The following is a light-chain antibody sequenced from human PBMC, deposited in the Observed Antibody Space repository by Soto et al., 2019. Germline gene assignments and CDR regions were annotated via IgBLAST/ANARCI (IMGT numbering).Light chain of an antibody. Sequence: ETVLTQSPGTLYLSPGERATLYRRASQSVSSYLAWYQQKPGQAPRLLIYDTSNRATGVPARFSGSGSGTDFTLTISSLEPEDCAIYYCQQRQYWPPITFGQGTRLEIK. V-gene: IGKV3-11*01. J-gene: IGKJ5*01. CDR1: QSVSSY. CDR3: QQRQYWPPIT. CDR2: DTS.